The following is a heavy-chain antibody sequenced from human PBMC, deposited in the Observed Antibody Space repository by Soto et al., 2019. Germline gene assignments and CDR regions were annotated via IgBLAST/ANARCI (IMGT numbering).Heavy chain of an antibody. V-gene: IGHV4-59*01. CDR1: GGSISSYY. J-gene: IGHJ5*02. CDR3: ARGWIAARWTSFDP. D-gene: IGHD6-6*01. CDR2: IYYSGST. Sequence: SETLSLTCTVSGGSISSYYWSWIRQPPGKGLEWIGYIYYSGSTNYNPSLKSRVTISVDTSKNQFSLKLSSVTAADTAVYYCARGWIAARWTSFDPWGQGTLVTVSS.